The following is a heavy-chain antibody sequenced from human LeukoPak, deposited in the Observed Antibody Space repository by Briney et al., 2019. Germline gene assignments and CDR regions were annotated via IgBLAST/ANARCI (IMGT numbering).Heavy chain of an antibody. D-gene: IGHD2-2*02. CDR1: GGSFSGYY. V-gene: IGHV4-34*01. Sequence: PSETLSLTCAVYGGSFSGYYWSWIRQPPGKGLEWIGEINHSGSTNYNPSLKSRVTISVDTSKNQFSLKLSSVTAADTAVYYRARARLLVVVVPAARPRTYYGMDVWGQGTTVTVSS. J-gene: IGHJ6*02. CDR2: INHSGST. CDR3: ARARLLVVVVPAARPRTYYGMDV.